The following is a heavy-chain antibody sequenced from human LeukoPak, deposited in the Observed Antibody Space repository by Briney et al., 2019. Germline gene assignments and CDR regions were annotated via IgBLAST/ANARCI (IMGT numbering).Heavy chain of an antibody. CDR3: ARAGRGRYQLLSSYGMDV. D-gene: IGHD2-2*01. V-gene: IGHV3-21*01. CDR2: ISSSSSYI. J-gene: IGHJ6*02. CDR1: GFTFSSYS. Sequence: GGSLRLSCAASGFTFSSYSMNWVRQAPGKGLEWVSSISSSSSYIYYADSVKGRFTICRDNAKNSLYLQMNSLRAEDTAVYYCARAGRGRYQLLSSYGMDVWGQGTTVTVSS.